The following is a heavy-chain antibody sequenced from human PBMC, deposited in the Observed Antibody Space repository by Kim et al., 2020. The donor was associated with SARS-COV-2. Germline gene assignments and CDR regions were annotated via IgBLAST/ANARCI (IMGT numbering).Heavy chain of an antibody. D-gene: IGHD4-17*01. Sequence: GGSLRLSCAASGFTFSSYSMNWVRQAPGKGLEWVSSISSSSSYIYYADSVKGRFTISRDNAKNSLYLQMNSLRAEDTAVYYCARGATTVTTWGFDYWGQGTLVTVSS. V-gene: IGHV3-21*01. J-gene: IGHJ4*02. CDR2: ISSSSSYI. CDR1: GFTFSSYS. CDR3: ARGATTVTTWGFDY.